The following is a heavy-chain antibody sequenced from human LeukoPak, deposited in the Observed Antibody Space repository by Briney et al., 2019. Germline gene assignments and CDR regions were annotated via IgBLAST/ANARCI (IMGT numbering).Heavy chain of an antibody. CDR3: ARGKTDNWFDP. J-gene: IGHJ5*02. CDR2: INHSGST. Sequence: SETLSLTCAVYGGSFSGYYWSWIRQPPGKGLEWIGEINHSGSTNYNPSLKSRVTISVDTSKNQFSLKLSSVTAADTAVYYCARGKTDNWFDPWAQGTLVTVSS. CDR1: GGSFSGYY. V-gene: IGHV4-34*01.